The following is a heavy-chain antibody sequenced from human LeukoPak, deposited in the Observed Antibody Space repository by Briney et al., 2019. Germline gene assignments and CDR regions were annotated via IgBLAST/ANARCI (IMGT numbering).Heavy chain of an antibody. CDR1: GYTFTSYY. D-gene: IGHD5-24*01. Sequence: GASVKVSCKASGYTFTSYYMHWVRQAPGQGLEWMGIINPSGGSTSYAQKFQGRVTMTRDTSTSTVYMELSSLRSEDTAAYCCARAVEMATISWGQGTLVTVSS. V-gene: IGHV1-46*01. CDR2: INPSGGST. CDR3: ARAVEMATIS. J-gene: IGHJ4*02.